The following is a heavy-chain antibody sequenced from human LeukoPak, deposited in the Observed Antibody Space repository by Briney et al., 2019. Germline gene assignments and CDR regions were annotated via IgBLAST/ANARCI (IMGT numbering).Heavy chain of an antibody. CDR3: ARGYSGSYLI. D-gene: IGHD1-26*01. Sequence: PGGSLRLSCAASGFTFSDYGMHWVRQAPGKGLEWRTVIWYDGSKKYYADSVKGRFTISRDNSKNTLYLQMNSLRAEDTAVYYCARGYSGSYLIWGQGTMVTVSS. J-gene: IGHJ3*02. V-gene: IGHV3-33*01. CDR1: GFTFSDYG. CDR2: IWYDGSKK.